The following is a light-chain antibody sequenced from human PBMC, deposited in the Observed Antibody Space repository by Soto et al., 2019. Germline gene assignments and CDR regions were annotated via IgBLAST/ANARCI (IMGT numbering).Light chain of an antibody. J-gene: IGKJ1*01. V-gene: IGKV3-20*01. CDR2: GAS. Sequence: EIVLTQSPGTLSLSPGERATLSCRASQSVSDSYLAWYQQRPGQAPRLLIFGASSRATGIPDRFSGSGSGTDFTLIISRLEPDDFAVYYCQHYGSSRTFGQGTKVEIK. CDR1: QSVSDSY. CDR3: QHYGSSRT.